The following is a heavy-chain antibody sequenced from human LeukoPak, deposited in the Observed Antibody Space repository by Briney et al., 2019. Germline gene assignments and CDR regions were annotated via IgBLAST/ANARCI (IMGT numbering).Heavy chain of an antibody. V-gene: IGHV1-2*02. CDR3: AKGVRITMVRGAFDI. CDR2: INPNSGGT. J-gene: IGHJ3*02. CDR1: GNTFSSYG. D-gene: IGHD3-10*01. Sequence: ASVKVSCKASGNTFSSYGISWVRQAPGQGLEWMGWINPNSGGTNYAQKFQGRVTMTRDTSISTAYMELSRLRSDDTAVYYCAKGVRITMVRGAFDIWGQGTMVTVSS.